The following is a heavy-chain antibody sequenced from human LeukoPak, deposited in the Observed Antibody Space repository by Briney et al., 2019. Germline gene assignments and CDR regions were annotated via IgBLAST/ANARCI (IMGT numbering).Heavy chain of an antibody. Sequence: SGTLSLTCAVSGGPISSSNWWSWVRQPPGKGLEWIGEIYHSGSTNYNPSLKSRVTISVDKSKNQFSLKLSSVTAADTAVYYCARALAIAAAANGNNWFDPWGQGTLVTVSS. CDR2: IYHSGST. J-gene: IGHJ5*02. D-gene: IGHD6-13*01. CDR1: GGPISSSNW. V-gene: IGHV4-4*02. CDR3: ARALAIAAAANGNNWFDP.